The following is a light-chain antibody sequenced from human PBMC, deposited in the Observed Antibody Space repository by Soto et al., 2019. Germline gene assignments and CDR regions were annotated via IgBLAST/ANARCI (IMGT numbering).Light chain of an antibody. V-gene: IGLV1-40*01. CDR2: EVS. CDR1: NSNIGAGYD. Sequence: QSVLTQPPSVSGAPGQRVTISCTGSNSNIGAGYDVHWYQQFPGTAPKLMIYEVSNRPSGVSDRFSGSRSGNTASLTISGLQAEDESDYYCISYTSSSTWVFGGGTKVTVL. J-gene: IGLJ3*02. CDR3: ISYTSSSTWV.